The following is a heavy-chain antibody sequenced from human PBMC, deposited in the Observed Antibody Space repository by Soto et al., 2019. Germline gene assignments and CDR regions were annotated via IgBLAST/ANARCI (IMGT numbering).Heavy chain of an antibody. V-gene: IGHV3-23*01. CDR3: AKIVIPSAVNDAIDV. D-gene: IGHD3-16*02. CDR2: IHSSGDST. J-gene: IGHJ3*01. CDR1: GFTFSDYS. Sequence: EVQLLEAGGGLVQPGGSLRVSCAASGFTFSDYSMSWVRQAPGKGLEWVSSIHSSGDSTYYADSVKGRFTISRDNSKNTVFLLMNGIRAEDTAVYYCAKIVIPSAVNDAIDVWGQGTMVSVSS.